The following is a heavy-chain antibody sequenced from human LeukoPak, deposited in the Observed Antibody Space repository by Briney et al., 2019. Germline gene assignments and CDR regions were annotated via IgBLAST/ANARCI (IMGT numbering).Heavy chain of an antibody. CDR3: ATLSSRGLFDY. D-gene: IGHD3-22*01. CDR2: IYHSGST. CDR1: GYSISSGYY. V-gene: IGHV4-38-2*02. J-gene: IGHJ4*02. Sequence: PSETLSLTCTVSGYSISSGYYWGWIRQPPGEGLEWIGSIYHSGSTYYNPSLKSRVTISVDTSKNQFSLKLSSVTAADTAVYYCATLSSRGLFDYWGQGTLVTVSS.